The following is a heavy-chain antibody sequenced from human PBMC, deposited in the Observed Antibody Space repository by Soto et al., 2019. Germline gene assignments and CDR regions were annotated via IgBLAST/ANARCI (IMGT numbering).Heavy chain of an antibody. CDR3: AKTLSASPKSFFDY. CDR2: ISGSGGLT. J-gene: IGHJ4*02. Sequence: EMQLLVSGGGLVQPGGSLRLSCAATGFPFSSYAMSWVRQAPGKGLEWVSGISGSGGLTYYADSVKGRFTISRDNSQNTLQRQMNTLLADDTAVYYCAKTLSASPKSFFDYWGQGTLASASS. CDR1: GFPFSSYA. V-gene: IGHV3-23*01.